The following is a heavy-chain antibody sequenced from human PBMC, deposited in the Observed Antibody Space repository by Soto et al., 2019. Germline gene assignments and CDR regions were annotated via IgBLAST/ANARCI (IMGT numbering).Heavy chain of an antibody. V-gene: IGHV1-46*01. D-gene: IGHD1-1*01. CDR2: INPSGGST. CDR1: GYTFTSYY. J-gene: IGHJ3*02. CDR3: AREVTWNDAFDI. Sequence: ASVKVSSKASGYTFTSYYMHWVRQAPGQGLEWMGIINPSGGSTSYAQKFQGRVTMTRDTSTSTVYMELSSLRSEDTAVYYCAREVTWNDAFDIWGQGTMVTVSS.